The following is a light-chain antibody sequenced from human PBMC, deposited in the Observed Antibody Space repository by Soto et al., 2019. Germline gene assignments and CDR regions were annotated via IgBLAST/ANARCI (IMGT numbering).Light chain of an antibody. CDR2: QVS. CDR3: QQYNHYWT. Sequence: DIQMTRSPSTLSASVGDRVTITCRASQSISSWLAWYQQKPGKAPKLLIYQVSSLESGVPSRFSGSGSGTEFTLTISSLQPDDFATYYCQQYNHYWTFGQGTKVEIK. CDR1: QSISSW. J-gene: IGKJ1*01. V-gene: IGKV1-5*03.